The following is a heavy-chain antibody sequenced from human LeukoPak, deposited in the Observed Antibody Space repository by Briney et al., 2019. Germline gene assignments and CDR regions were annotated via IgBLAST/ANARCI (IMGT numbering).Heavy chain of an antibody. CDR2: ISGSGANT. J-gene: IGHJ4*02. CDR1: GFTFNGYA. Sequence: PGGSLRLSRAASGFTFNGYAMSWVRQAPGKGLEWVSSISGSGANTYYANSVKGRFTVYRDNSKNTLYLQVNNLRAEDTAVYYCAKHLGSHNFDYWGQGTLVTVSS. V-gene: IGHV3-23*01. CDR3: AKHLGSHNFDY. D-gene: IGHD3-10*01.